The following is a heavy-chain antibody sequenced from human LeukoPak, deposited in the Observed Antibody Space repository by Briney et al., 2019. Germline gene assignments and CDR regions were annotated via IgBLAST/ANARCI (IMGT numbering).Heavy chain of an antibody. CDR2: VNHSGST. CDR1: GGSFSGYY. CDR3: ARGTDCSSTSCYFSYFDY. V-gene: IGHV4-34*01. J-gene: IGHJ4*02. D-gene: IGHD2-2*01. Sequence: SETLSLTCAVYGGSFSGYYWSWIRQPPGKGLEWIGEVNHSGSTNYNPSLKSRVTISVDTSKNQFSLKLSSVTAADTAVYYCARGTDCSSTSCYFSYFDYWGQGTLVTVSS.